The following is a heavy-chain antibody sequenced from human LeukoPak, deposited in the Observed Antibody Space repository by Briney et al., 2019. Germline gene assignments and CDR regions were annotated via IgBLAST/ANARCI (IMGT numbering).Heavy chain of an antibody. CDR2: ISSSSSTI. CDR3: ARDFPYYYYYYYMDV. Sequence: GSLRLSCAASGFTFSSYSMNWVRQAPGKGLEWVSYISSSSSTIYYADSVKGRFTISRDNAKNSLYLQMNSLRAEDTAVYYCARDFPYYYYYYYMDVWGKGTTVTVSS. CDR1: GFTFSSYS. J-gene: IGHJ6*03. V-gene: IGHV3-48*01.